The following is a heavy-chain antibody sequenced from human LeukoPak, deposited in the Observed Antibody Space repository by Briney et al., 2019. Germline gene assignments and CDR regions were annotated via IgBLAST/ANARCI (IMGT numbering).Heavy chain of an antibody. Sequence: GSLRLSCAASGFTLSSYAMTWVRQPPGKGLEWIGEINHSGSTDYNLSLKSRVTISVDTSKNQFSLKLSSVTAADTAVYYCARARRHILTGYYFDYWGQGTLVTVSS. J-gene: IGHJ4*02. D-gene: IGHD3-9*01. CDR1: GFTLSSYA. V-gene: IGHV4-34*01. CDR2: INHSGST. CDR3: ARARRHILTGYYFDY.